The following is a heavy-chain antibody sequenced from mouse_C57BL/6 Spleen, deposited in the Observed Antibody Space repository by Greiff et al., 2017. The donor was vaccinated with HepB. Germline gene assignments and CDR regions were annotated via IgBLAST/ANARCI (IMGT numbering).Heavy chain of an antibody. J-gene: IGHJ1*03. CDR2: INHSSGNT. Sequence: VQLQQSGAELAKPGASVKLSCKASGYTFTSHWMHWVKQRPGQGLEWSGYINHSSGNTKYNQKFKDKATLIAAKSTSTAYMQLSSLTYEDSADYYCASSGSSYEWYFDVWGTGTTVTVSS. CDR1: GYTFTSHW. V-gene: IGHV1-7*01. CDR3: ASSGSSYEWYFDV. D-gene: IGHD1-1*01.